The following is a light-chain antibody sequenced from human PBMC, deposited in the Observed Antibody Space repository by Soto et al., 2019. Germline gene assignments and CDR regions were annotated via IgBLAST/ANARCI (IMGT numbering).Light chain of an antibody. CDR1: QSVSIY. CDR2: DAS. J-gene: IGKJ1*01. CDR3: LQHKSYPRT. Sequence: IVLAQSPADVSLYPRERATLSCRASQSVSIYLAWYQQKPGQAPRLLIYDASNRATGIPARFSDSGSGTDFTLTISSLQPEDFATYYCLQHKSYPRTFAQGTKVDI. V-gene: IGKV3-11*01.